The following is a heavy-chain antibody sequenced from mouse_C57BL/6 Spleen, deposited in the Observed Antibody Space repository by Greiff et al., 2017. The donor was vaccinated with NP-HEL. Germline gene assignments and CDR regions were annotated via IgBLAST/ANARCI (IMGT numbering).Heavy chain of an antibody. Sequence: EVHLVESGGGLVQPGGSLSLSCAASGFTFTDYYMSWVRQPPGKALEWLGFIRNKANGYTTEYSASVKGRFTISRDNSQSILYLQMNYLRAENSATYYCARYIGITVVSHHYYDMGDWGQGASVTVAS. CDR2: IRNKANGYTT. J-gene: IGHJ4*01. CDR3: ARYIGITVVSHHYYDMGD. V-gene: IGHV7-3*01. D-gene: IGHD1-1*01. CDR1: GFTFTDYY.